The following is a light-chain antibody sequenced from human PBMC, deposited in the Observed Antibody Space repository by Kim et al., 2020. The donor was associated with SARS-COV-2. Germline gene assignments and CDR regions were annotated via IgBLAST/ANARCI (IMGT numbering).Light chain of an antibody. Sequence: GQSTTISCTGTSSDIGIYTLVSWYQQHPGKAPKLMIYAVTKRPAGVPDRFSGSKSGNTASLTVSGLQAEDEADYYCCSYAGNYLVVFGGGTQLTVL. CDR2: AVT. V-gene: IGLV2-11*03. CDR1: SSDIGIYTL. J-gene: IGLJ2*01. CDR3: CSYAGNYLVV.